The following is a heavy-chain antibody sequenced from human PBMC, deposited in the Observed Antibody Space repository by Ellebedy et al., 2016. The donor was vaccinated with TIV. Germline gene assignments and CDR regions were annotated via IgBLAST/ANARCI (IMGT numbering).Heavy chain of an antibody. V-gene: IGHV3-7*03. D-gene: IGHD5-18*01. Sequence: GESLKISCAAPGFTLSTYWLSWVRQAPGKGLEWVACIKSDESERYYVDSVRGRFTISRDNAKNSLYLQMNSLRAEDTAVYYCASLDTATVTGRAYWGQGTLVTVSS. CDR2: IKSDESER. CDR1: GFTLSTYW. CDR3: ASLDTATVTGRAY. J-gene: IGHJ4*02.